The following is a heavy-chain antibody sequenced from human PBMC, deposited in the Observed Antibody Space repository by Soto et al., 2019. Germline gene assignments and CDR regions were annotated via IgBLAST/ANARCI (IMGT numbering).Heavy chain of an antibody. Sequence: QVQLVQSGAEVKKPGYSVKVSCKASGGTFSSYAISWVRQAPGQGLEWMGGIIPIFGTANYAQKFQGRVTITADESTRTAYRELSSLRAEATAVYYFASDFWSGYYPYYYYSMDVWVHGTTGTVS. CDR2: IIPIFGTA. J-gene: IGHJ6*02. V-gene: IGHV1-69*01. CDR1: GGTFSSYA. D-gene: IGHD3-3*01. CDR3: ASDFWSGYYPYYYYSMDV.